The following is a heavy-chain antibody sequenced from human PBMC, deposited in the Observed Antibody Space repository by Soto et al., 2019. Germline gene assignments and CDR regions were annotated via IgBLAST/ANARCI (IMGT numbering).Heavy chain of an antibody. CDR3: ARVRGTSKAAIPGAFFDY. Sequence: PSETLSLTCTVSGGSISSYYWSWIRQPAGKGLEWIGRIYTSGSTNYNPSLKSRVTMSVDTSKNQFSLKLSSVTEADTAVYYCARVRGTSKAAIPGAFFDYWGQGTLVTVSS. V-gene: IGHV4-4*07. CDR2: IYTSGST. D-gene: IGHD2-2*02. CDR1: GGSISSYY. J-gene: IGHJ4*02.